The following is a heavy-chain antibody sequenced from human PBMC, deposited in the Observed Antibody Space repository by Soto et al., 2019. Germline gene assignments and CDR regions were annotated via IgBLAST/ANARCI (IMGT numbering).Heavy chain of an antibody. Sequence: QVELQESGPGLVKPSETLSLTCTVSGGSVNNGSYYWNWIRRSPGKGLEWVGFVFYTGITNYSPSLRSRATISLDTSKNQFSLKLTSVSAADTAVYYCVRSLAGSPRYFDYWGQGILVTVSS. CDR3: VRSLAGSPRYFDY. CDR1: GGSVNNGSYY. J-gene: IGHJ4*02. D-gene: IGHD1-1*01. V-gene: IGHV4-61*01. CDR2: VFYTGIT.